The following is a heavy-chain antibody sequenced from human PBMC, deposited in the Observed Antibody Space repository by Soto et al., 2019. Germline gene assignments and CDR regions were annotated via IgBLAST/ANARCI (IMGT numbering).Heavy chain of an antibody. J-gene: IGHJ5*02. CDR3: ARQGITMIVVVVTDNWFDP. CDR1: GGSISNNNYY. V-gene: IGHV4-39*01. D-gene: IGHD3-22*01. CDR2: IYYSGST. Sequence: PSETLSLTCSVSGGSISNNNYYWGWIRQPPGKALEWIGSIYYSGSTYYNPSLESRVSISVDTSMNQFYLKLNSVTAADTAVYYCARQGITMIVVVVTDNWFDPWGQGTLVTVSS.